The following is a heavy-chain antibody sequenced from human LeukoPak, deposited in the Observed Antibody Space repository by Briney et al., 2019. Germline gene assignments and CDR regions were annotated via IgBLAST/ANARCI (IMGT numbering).Heavy chain of an antibody. D-gene: IGHD3-16*02. CDR2: IKQDGSEK. CDR3: AREYQDYVWGSYRLGGAFDI. Sequence: GGSLRLSCAASGFTFSSYWMSWVRQAPGKGLEWVANIKQDGSEKYYVDPVKGRFTISRDNAKNSLYLQMNSLRAEDTAVYYCAREYQDYVWGSYRLGGAFDIWGQGTMVTVSS. CDR1: GFTFSSYW. V-gene: IGHV3-7*01. J-gene: IGHJ3*02.